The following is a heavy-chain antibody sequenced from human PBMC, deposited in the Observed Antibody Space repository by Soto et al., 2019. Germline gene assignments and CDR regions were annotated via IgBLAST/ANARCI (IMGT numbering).Heavy chain of an antibody. CDR1: GFTFSSYA. Sequence: EVQLLESGGGLVQPGGSLRLSCAASGFTFSSYAMSWVRQAPGKGLEWVSAISGSGGSTYYADSVKGRFTISRDNAKNSVYLQMSGLKDEDTAIYFCARDGRRSGNLDFWGQGTLVTVSS. CDR3: ARDGRRSGNLDF. CDR2: ISGSGGST. J-gene: IGHJ4*02. V-gene: IGHV3-23*01.